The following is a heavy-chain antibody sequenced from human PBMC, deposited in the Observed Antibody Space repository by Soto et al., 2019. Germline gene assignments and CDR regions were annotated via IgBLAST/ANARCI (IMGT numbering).Heavy chain of an antibody. J-gene: IGHJ5*02. D-gene: IGHD3-10*01. Sequence: QVQLVQSGAEEKKPGASVKVSCKASGYTFSDYAIHWVRQAPGQRPEWMGWINAGNGNTKYSQKFQGRVTITRDTTGGPANMGLSSRRSEATAVYCCARGTPVWFDPWGQGALVTVSS. CDR2: INAGNGNT. CDR3: ARGTPVWFDP. V-gene: IGHV1-3*05. CDR1: GYTFSDYA.